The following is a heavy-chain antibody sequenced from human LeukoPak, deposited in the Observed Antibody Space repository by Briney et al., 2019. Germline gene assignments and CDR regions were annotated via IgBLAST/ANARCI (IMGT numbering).Heavy chain of an antibody. Sequence: SETLSLTCTVSGGSISSDSYYWSWIRQPAGKGLEWIGRIYTSGSTNYNPSLKSRVTISVDTSKNQFSLKLSSVTAADTAVYYCARDQRSWYFDLWGRGTLVTVSS. CDR3: ARDQRSWYFDL. J-gene: IGHJ2*01. CDR2: IYTSGST. V-gene: IGHV4-61*02. CDR1: GGSISSDSYY.